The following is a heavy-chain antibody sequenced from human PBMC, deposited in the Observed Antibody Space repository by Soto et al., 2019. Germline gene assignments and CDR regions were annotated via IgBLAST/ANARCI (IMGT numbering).Heavy chain of an antibody. CDR2: ISGGGGST. V-gene: IGHV3-23*01. CDR1: GFTFSSYA. Sequence: EVQLLESGGGLVQPGGSLRLSCAASGFTFSSYAMTWVRQAPGKGLEWISGISGGGGSTYYADSVKGRFTISRDNSKNTLYVQMNSLRAEDTAVYYCAKDHGVGATGWFDPWGQGTLVTVSS. CDR3: AKDHGVGATGWFDP. D-gene: IGHD1-26*01. J-gene: IGHJ5*02.